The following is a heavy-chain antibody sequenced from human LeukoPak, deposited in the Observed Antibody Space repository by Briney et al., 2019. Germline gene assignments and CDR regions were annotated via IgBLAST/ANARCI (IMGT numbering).Heavy chain of an antibody. CDR1: GFTFGSYA. CDR3: AKELMVRGVIDY. Sequence: GGSLRLSCAASGFTFGSYAMSWVRQAPGKGLEWVSAISGSGGSAYYADSVKGRFTISRDNSKNTLYLQMNSLRAEDTAVYYCAKELMVRGVIDYWGQGTLVSVSS. CDR2: ISGSGGSA. J-gene: IGHJ4*02. D-gene: IGHD3-10*01. V-gene: IGHV3-23*01.